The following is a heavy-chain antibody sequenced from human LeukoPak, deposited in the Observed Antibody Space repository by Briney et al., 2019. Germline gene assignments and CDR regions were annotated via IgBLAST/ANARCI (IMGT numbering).Heavy chain of an antibody. J-gene: IGHJ6*03. V-gene: IGHV4-59*01. CDR3: ARGHDYGDLYYYYMDV. Sequence: SETLSLTCTVSVGSISSYYRSSIRQPPGRGLEWIWYIYYRESTNYNPSLKSQDTISEDTSKNQFSLKLSSVTAADTAVYYCARGHDYGDLYYYYMDVWGKGTTVTVSS. CDR1: VGSISSYY. D-gene: IGHD4-17*01. CDR2: IYYREST.